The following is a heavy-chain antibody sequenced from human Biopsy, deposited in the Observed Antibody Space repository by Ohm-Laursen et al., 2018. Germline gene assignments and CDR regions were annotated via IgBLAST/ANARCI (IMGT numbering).Heavy chain of an antibody. D-gene: IGHD3-22*01. CDR2: VYYTGST. V-gene: IGHV4-59*01. CDR1: GDSISSYY. CDR3: ARDRGYYSDRTVPGYFDL. Sequence: GTLSLTCVVSGDSISSYYWCWIRQPPGKGLEWIGYVYYTGSTDYNPSLQSRVTISVDTSKNHFSLRLRSVTPADTAIYYCARDRGYYSDRTVPGYFDLWGRGTLVTVSS. J-gene: IGHJ2*01.